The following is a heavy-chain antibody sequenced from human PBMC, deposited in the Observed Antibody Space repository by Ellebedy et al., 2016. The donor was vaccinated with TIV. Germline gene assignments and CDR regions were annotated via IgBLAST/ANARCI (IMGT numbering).Heavy chain of an antibody. J-gene: IGHJ4*02. CDR2: ISHDERNK. CDR1: ASTFRGYA. Sequence: PGGSLRLSCAASASTFRGYAMHWVRQAPGKGLEWVAVISHDERNKYYADSVKGRVTISRDNSKNTLYLQMSSLRPEDTAVFFCARECISKNFDYWGQGTLVTVSS. V-gene: IGHV3-30*04. CDR3: ARECISKNFDY. D-gene: IGHD3-3*02.